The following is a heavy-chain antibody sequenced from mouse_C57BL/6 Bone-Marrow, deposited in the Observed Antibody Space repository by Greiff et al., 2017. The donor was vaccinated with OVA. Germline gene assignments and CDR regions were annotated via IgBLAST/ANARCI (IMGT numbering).Heavy chain of an antibody. CDR1: GYTFTSYW. Sequence: VQLQQPGAELVKPGASVKLSCKASGYTFTSYWMHWVKQRPGQGLEWIGMIHPNSGSTNYNEKFKSKATLTVDKSSSTAYMQLSSLTSEDSAVYYCARTPPFGYYGSSYRYFDVWGTGTTVTVSS. J-gene: IGHJ1*03. CDR3: ARTPPFGYYGSSYRYFDV. CDR2: IHPNSGST. V-gene: IGHV1-64*01. D-gene: IGHD1-1*01.